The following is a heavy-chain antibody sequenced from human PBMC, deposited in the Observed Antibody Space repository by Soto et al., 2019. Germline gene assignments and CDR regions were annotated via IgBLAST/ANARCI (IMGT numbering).Heavy chain of an antibody. D-gene: IGHD3-22*01. J-gene: IGHJ4*02. CDR2: INHSGST. CDR3: ARENYYDSSGIDY. Sequence: XETLPLSYAVGGVSSCDYYWSWIRQPPGKGLEWIGEINHSGSTNYNPSLKSRVTISVDTSKNQFSLKLSSVTAADTAVYYCARENYYDSSGIDYWGQGTLVTVSS. V-gene: IGHV4-34*01. CDR1: GVSSCDYY.